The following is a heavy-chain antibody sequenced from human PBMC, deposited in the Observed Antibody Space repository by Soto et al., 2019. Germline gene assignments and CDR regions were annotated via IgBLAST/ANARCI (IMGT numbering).Heavy chain of an antibody. D-gene: IGHD1-26*01. CDR1: GYSFTSLD. CDR3: ARGVTAGVDY. J-gene: IGHJ4*02. Sequence: QVQLVQSGAEVREPGASVKVSCKASGYSFTSLDNNWVRQTTGQGLEWMGWMQPSSGRTGYAQKFRGRVTMTRDTSINTAYMELSSLTSDDTAFYYCARGVTAGVDYWGQGTLVTVSS. V-gene: IGHV1-8*01. CDR2: MQPSSGRT.